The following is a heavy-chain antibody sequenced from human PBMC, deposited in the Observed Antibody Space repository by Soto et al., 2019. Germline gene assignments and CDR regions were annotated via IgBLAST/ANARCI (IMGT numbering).Heavy chain of an antibody. CDR3: ARGSTLIVVNHLDY. J-gene: IGHJ4*01. V-gene: IGHV3-48*03. Sequence: PGGSLRLSCAVSGFTFSRYEMNWVRQAPGKGLEWVSYISSSGSTIYYADSVKGRFTISRDNAKNSLYLQMNSLRAEDTAVYYCARGSTLIVVNHLDYWGQGTLVTVSS. D-gene: IGHD3-22*01. CDR2: ISSSGSTI. CDR1: GFTFSRYE.